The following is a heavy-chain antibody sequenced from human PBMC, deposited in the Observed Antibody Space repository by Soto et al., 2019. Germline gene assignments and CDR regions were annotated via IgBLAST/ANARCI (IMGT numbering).Heavy chain of an antibody. Sequence: GGSLRLSCAASGFTFSSYAMHWVRQAPGKGLEYVSAISSNGGSTYYANSVKGRFTISRDNSKNTLYLQMGSLRAEDMAVYYCARYCSGGSCTNAFDIWGQGTMVTV. J-gene: IGHJ3*02. D-gene: IGHD2-15*01. CDR2: ISSNGGST. CDR3: ARYCSGGSCTNAFDI. V-gene: IGHV3-64*01. CDR1: GFTFSSYA.